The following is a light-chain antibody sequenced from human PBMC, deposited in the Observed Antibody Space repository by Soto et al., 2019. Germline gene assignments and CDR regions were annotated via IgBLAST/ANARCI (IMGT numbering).Light chain of an antibody. CDR2: DVT. V-gene: IGLV2-14*01. CDR1: SSDVGGYIY. Sequence: QSALAQPASVSGSPGQSITISCTGTSSDVGGYIYVSWYQQHPGKAPKLMIYDVTSRPSGVSYRFSGSKSGNTASLTIYGLQAEDETDYYGSSYTTSSSYVFRTGTKVTVL. CDR3: SSYTTSSSYV. J-gene: IGLJ1*01.